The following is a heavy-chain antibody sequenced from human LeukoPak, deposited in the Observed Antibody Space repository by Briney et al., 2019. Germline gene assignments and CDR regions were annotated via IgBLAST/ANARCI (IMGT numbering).Heavy chain of an antibody. J-gene: IGHJ4*02. CDR1: GGSVSSGSFY. D-gene: IGHD2-15*01. Sequence: SETLSLTCTVSGGSVSSGSFYWSWIRQPPGKGLEWIGYIYYSGSTNYNPSLKSRVTISVDTSKNQFSLKLSSVTAADTAVYYCARGYCSGGTCYFFDHWGQGTLVTVSS. CDR3: ARGYCSGGTCYFFDH. V-gene: IGHV4-61*01. CDR2: IYYSGST.